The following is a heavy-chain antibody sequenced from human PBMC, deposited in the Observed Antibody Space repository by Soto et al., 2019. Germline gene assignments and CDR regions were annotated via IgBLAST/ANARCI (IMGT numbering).Heavy chain of an antibody. CDR2: IKQDGSEK. V-gene: IGHV3-7*01. CDR1: GFTFSSDS. Sequence: GGSLRLSCAASGFTFSSDSMNWVRQAPGKGLEWVANIKQDGSEKYYVDSVKGRFTISRDNAKNSLYLQMNSLRAEDTAVYYCARLGVLRYFDWLLPLDYWGQGTLVTVSS. CDR3: ARLGVLRYFDWLLPLDY. D-gene: IGHD3-9*01. J-gene: IGHJ4*02.